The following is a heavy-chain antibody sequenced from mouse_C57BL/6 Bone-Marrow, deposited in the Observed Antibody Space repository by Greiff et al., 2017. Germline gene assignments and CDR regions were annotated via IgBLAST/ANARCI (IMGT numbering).Heavy chain of an antibody. CDR1: GYTFTSYW. CDR2: IYPGSGST. J-gene: IGHJ4*01. D-gene: IGHD1-1*01. Sequence: QVQLQQPGAELVKPGASVKMSCKASGYTFTSYWITWVKQRPGQCLEWIGDIYPGSGSTSYNEKFKGKATLTVDTSSSTAYMQLSSLTSEDSAVYYWARLGAYGSTPDYDAMDYWGQGTSVTVSS. CDR3: ARLGAYGSTPDYDAMDY. V-gene: IGHV1-55*01.